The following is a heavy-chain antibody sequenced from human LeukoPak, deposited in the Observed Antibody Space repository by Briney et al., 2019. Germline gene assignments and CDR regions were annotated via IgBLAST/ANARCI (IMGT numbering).Heavy chain of an antibody. J-gene: IGHJ4*02. D-gene: IGHD2-2*01. CDR3: ARDPRTMYYFDY. CDR2: ISWNSGSI. V-gene: IGHV3-9*01. Sequence: GGSLRLSCAASGFTFDDYAMHWVRQAPGKGLEWVLGISWNSGSIGYADSVKGRFTISRDNAKNSLYLQMNSLRAEDTAVYYCARDPRTMYYFDYWGQGTLVTVSS. CDR1: GFTFDDYA.